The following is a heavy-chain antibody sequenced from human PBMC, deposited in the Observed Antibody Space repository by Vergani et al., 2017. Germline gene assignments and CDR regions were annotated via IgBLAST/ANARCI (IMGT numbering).Heavy chain of an antibody. CDR1: GDAISRDTYS. J-gene: IGHJ6*03. CDR2: VYYSGTT. Sequence: QLQLQESDSRLVNPSQTLSLTCTLSGDAISRDTYSWNWVRQPPGKPLEWIGSVYYSGTTYYNPSLVGRVTMSIDKSKNHFFLTVNSVTAADSAFYFCARDQTGYSRGWATYCFCMDVWGKGTTVTVSS. V-gene: IGHV4-30-2*01. CDR3: ARDQTGYSRGWATYCFCMDV. D-gene: IGHD6-19*01.